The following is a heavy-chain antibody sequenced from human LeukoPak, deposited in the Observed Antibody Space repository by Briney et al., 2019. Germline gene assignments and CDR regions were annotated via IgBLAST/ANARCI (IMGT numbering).Heavy chain of an antibody. J-gene: IGHJ4*02. CDR1: GGSISSSSYY. Sequence: SETLSLTCTVSGGSISSSSYYWGWIRQPPGKGLEWIGSIYYSGSTYYNPSLKSRVTISVDTSKNQFSLKLSSVTAADTAVYYCAKGQAAAGTGYFDYWGQGTLVTVSS. CDR3: AKGQAAAGTGYFDY. V-gene: IGHV4-39*07. D-gene: IGHD6-13*01. CDR2: IYYSGST.